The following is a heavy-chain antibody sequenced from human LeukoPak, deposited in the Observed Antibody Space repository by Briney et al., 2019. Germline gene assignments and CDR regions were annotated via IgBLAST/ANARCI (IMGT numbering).Heavy chain of an antibody. J-gene: IGHJ4*02. D-gene: IGHD3-3*01. CDR3: ARDSHYDFWSGPSFDY. CDR2: ISSSGSTI. Sequence: GGSLRLSCAASGLTFSSYEMNWVRQAPGKGLEWVSYISSSGSTIYYADSVKGRFTISRDNAKNSLYLQMNSLRAEDTAVYYCARDSHYDFWSGPSFDYWGQGTLVTVSS. V-gene: IGHV3-48*03. CDR1: GLTFSSYE.